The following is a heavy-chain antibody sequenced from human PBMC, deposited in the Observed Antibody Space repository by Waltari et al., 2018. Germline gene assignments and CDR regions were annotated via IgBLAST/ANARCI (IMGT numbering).Heavy chain of an antibody. V-gene: IGHV1-2*02. J-gene: IGHJ4*02. D-gene: IGHD7-27*01. CDR1: GYTFPVYY. CDR3: ARDRWGESHGYGY. CDR2: INPNNGAT. Sequence: QVQLVQPGVEVKKPGASVRVSCKASGYTFPVYYLHWIRQAPGQGPEWMGWINPNNGATHYAQKFQGRVTMTRDTSINTAYLEVTSDDTAVYFCARDRWGESHGYGYWGRGTLVTVSS.